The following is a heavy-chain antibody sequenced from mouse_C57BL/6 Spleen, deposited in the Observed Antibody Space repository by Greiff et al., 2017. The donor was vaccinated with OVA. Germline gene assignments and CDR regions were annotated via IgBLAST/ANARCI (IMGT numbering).Heavy chain of an antibody. CDR3: ARAYYSNSLYYFDY. CDR2: INYDGSST. V-gene: IGHV5-16*01. D-gene: IGHD2-5*01. J-gene: IGHJ2*01. Sequence: EVKLVESEGGLVQPGSSMKLSCTASGFTFSDYYMAWVRQVPEKGLEWVANINYDGSSTYYLDSLKSRFIISRDNAKNILYLQMSSLKSEDTATYYCARAYYSNSLYYFDYWGQGTTLTVSS. CDR1: GFTFSDYY.